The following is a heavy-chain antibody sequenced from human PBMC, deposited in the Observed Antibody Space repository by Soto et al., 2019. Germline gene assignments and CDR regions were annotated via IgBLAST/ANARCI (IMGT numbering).Heavy chain of an antibody. CDR3: ARDGDRCSSTSCSDGNWFDP. Sequence: ASVKVSCKASGYTFTSYGISWVRQAPGQGLEWMGWISAYNGKTNYAQKLQGRVTMTTDTSTSTAYMELRSLRSEDTAVYYCARDGDRCSSTSCSDGNWFDPWGQGTLVTVSS. CDR1: GYTFTSYG. CDR2: ISAYNGKT. J-gene: IGHJ5*02. D-gene: IGHD2-2*01. V-gene: IGHV1-18*01.